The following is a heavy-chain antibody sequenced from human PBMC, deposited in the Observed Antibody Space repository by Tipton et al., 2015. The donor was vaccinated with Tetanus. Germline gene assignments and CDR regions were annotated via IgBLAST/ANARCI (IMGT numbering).Heavy chain of an antibody. V-gene: IGHV1-8*01. CDR1: AYAFTSYD. CDR2: MNPNTGHA. Sequence: QLVQSGAEVKKPGASVKISCKAFAYAFTSYDLNWVRQATGQGLEWLGYMNPNTGHAGYAQKFQGRVTMTSNISITTAYMELRNLRSDDTAVYFCARANFDFSKKGPFDSWDQGILVIVSA. D-gene: IGHD3-3*01. CDR3: ARANFDFSKKGPFDS. J-gene: IGHJ4*02.